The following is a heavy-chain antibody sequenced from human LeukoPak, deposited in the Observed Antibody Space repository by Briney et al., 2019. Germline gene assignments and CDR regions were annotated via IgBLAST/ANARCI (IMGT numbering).Heavy chain of an antibody. CDR2: IYHSGIT. CDR1: GYSINSGYY. Sequence: KPSETLSLTCAVSGYSINSGYYWGWIRQSPGKGLEWIGIIYHSGITYHNPSLKSRVNISVDTSKNQFSLKLTSVTAADTALYYCARVVDYYYYYMDVWGKGTTVTVS. V-gene: IGHV4-38-2*01. J-gene: IGHJ6*03. CDR3: ARVVDYYYYYMDV.